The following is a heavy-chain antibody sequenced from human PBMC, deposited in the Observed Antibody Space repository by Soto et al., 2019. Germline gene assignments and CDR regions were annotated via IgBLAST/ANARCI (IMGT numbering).Heavy chain of an antibody. CDR3: ARLGYYDSSGYAGPCFDY. CDR2: IYYSGST. CDR1: GGSISSYY. J-gene: IGHJ4*02. V-gene: IGHV4-59*08. D-gene: IGHD3-22*01. Sequence: SETLSLTCTVSGGSISSYYWSWIRQPPGKGLEWIGYIYYSGSTNYNPSLKSRVTISVDTSKNQFSLKLSSVTAADTAVYYCARLGYYDSSGYAGPCFDYWGQGTLVT.